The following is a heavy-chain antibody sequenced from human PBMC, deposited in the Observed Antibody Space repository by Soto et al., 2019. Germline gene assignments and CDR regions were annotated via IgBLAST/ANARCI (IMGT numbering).Heavy chain of an antibody. CDR1: GYSFSSSW. V-gene: IGHV5-51*01. D-gene: IGHD6-13*01. Sequence: PGESLKISCQASGYSFSSSWIGWVRQMPGKGLEWMGIIDPNGSQTIYSPSFQGQVTISADKSIDTAYLQWSSLKTSDTAMYYCARHAGNSWKGDYFDYWGQGALVTVS. CDR2: IDPNGSQT. J-gene: IGHJ4*02. CDR3: ARHAGNSWKGDYFDY.